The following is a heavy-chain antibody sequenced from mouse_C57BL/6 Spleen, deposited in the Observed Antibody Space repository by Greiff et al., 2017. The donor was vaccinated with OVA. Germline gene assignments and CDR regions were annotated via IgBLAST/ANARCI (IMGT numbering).Heavy chain of an antibody. V-gene: IGHV2-2*01. J-gene: IGHJ2*01. CDR1: GFSLTSYG. CDR2: IWSGGST. CDR3: ARSTTVVAGDY. Sequence: VQLQQSGPGLVQPSQSLSITCTVSGFSLTSYGVHWVRQSPGKGLEWLGVIWSGGSTDYKAAFISRLSISKDNSKSQVFFKMNSLQADDTAIYYCARSTTVVAGDYWGQGTTLTVSS. D-gene: IGHD1-1*01.